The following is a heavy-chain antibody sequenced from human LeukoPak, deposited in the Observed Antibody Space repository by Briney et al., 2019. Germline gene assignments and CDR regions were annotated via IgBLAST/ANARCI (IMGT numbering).Heavy chain of an antibody. D-gene: IGHD2-15*01. J-gene: IGHJ4*02. Sequence: PGGSLRLSCAASGFTFSSYAMSWVRQAPGKGLEWVSAISGSGGSTYYADSVKGRFTISRDNSKNTLYLQMNSLRAEDTAVYYCARPKCGGSCYRTQPYYFDYWGQGTLVTVSS. V-gene: IGHV3-23*01. CDR1: GFTFSSYA. CDR2: ISGSGGST. CDR3: ARPKCGGSCYRTQPYYFDY.